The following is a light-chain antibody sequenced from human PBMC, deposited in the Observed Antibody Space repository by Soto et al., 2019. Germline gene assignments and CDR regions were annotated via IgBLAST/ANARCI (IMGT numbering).Light chain of an antibody. CDR1: SSDVGSYNL. CDR3: CSYAGSSTLVV. V-gene: IGLV2-23*01. Sequence: QSVLTQPASVSGSPGQSITISCTGTSSDVGSYNLVSWYHQHPGKAPKLMIFEGSRRPSGVSNRFSGSKSGNTASLTISGLQAEDEAAYYCCSYAGSSTLVVFGGGTKLTVL. J-gene: IGLJ2*01. CDR2: EGS.